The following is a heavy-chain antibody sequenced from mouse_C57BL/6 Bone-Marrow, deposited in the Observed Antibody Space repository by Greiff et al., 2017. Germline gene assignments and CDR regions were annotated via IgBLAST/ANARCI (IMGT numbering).Heavy chain of an antibody. CDR2: IHPSDSDT. V-gene: IGHV1-74*01. D-gene: IGHD3-2*02. Sequence: VQLQQPGAELVKPGASVKVSCKASGFTFTSYWMHWVKQRPGQGLEWIGRIHPSDSDTNSNQKFKGKDTWTVDKSSSTAYMQISSLTYEDSAVYYCANRGSGAMDYWGQGTSVTVSS. CDR3: ANRGSGAMDY. J-gene: IGHJ4*01. CDR1: GFTFTSYW.